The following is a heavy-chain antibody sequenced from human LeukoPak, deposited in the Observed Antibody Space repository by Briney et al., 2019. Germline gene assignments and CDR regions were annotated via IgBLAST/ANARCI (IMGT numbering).Heavy chain of an antibody. CDR1: GFTFSSCS. Sequence: PGGSLRLSCAASGFTFSSCSMNWVRQAPGKGLEWVSSISSSSGYIYYADSVKGRFTISRDNAKNSLYLQMNGLRAEDTAVYYCARVDRDCGGDCYPDRFDPWGQGTLVTVSS. D-gene: IGHD2-21*02. V-gene: IGHV3-21*01. CDR3: ARVDRDCGGDCYPDRFDP. CDR2: ISSSSGYI. J-gene: IGHJ5*02.